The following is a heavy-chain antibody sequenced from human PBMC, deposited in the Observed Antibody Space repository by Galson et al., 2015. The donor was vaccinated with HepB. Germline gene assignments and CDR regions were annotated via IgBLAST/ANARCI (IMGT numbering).Heavy chain of an antibody. CDR3: ARSDYNAHWFDP. Sequence: SLRLSCAASGFTFSSYAMHWVRQAPGKGLEWVAVISYDGSNKYYADSVKGRFTISRDNSKNTLYLQMNSLRAEDTAVYYCARSDYNAHWFDPWGQGTLVTVSS. J-gene: IGHJ5*02. V-gene: IGHV3-30-3*01. D-gene: IGHD4-11*01. CDR1: GFTFSSYA. CDR2: ISYDGSNK.